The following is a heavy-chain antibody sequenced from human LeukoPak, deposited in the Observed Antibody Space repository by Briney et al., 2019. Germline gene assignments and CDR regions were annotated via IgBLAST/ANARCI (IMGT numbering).Heavy chain of an antibody. CDR1: GDSITDYY. Sequence: PSETLSLTCTVSGDSITDYYWTWIRQPPGKGLEWIGYISYSGSTSYNPSLKSRVTISADTSKNQFSLKLSSVTAADTAVYYCARDQGVVPAALFTYNWFDPWGQGTLVTVSS. D-gene: IGHD2-2*01. J-gene: IGHJ5*02. CDR2: ISYSGST. V-gene: IGHV4-59*12. CDR3: ARDQGVVPAALFTYNWFDP.